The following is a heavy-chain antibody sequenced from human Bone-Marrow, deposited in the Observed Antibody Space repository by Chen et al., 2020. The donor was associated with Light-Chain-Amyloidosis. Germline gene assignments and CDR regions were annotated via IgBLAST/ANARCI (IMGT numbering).Heavy chain of an antibody. Sequence: QVQLVQSRAEVKKPGASVKVSCKASGYTFTGYYMHWVRQAPGKGLGWMGWINPNVGGKNHAQKFQGRVHMTRETSIRTGYMELGRLRSYDTAGFYCALGARDLGIVVVPAGFDPWGQGTLVTVSS. D-gene: IGHD2-2*01. J-gene: IGHJ5*02. CDR3: ALGARDLGIVVVPAGFDP. CDR1: GYTFTGYY. CDR2: INPNVGGK. V-gene: IGHV1-2*02.